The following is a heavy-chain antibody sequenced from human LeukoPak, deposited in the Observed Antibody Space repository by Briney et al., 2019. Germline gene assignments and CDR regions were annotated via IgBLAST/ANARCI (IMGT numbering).Heavy chain of an antibody. D-gene: IGHD3-22*01. CDR2: ISYDGSNK. V-gene: IGHV3-30*18. Sequence: GGSLRLSCAASGFTFSSYGMHWVRQAPGKGLEWVAVISYDGSNKYYADSVKGRFTISRDNSKNTLYLQMNSLRAEDTAVYYCAKGVRRGGIVVPLDYWGQGTLVTVSS. CDR3: AKGVRRGGIVVPLDY. J-gene: IGHJ4*02. CDR1: GFTFSSYG.